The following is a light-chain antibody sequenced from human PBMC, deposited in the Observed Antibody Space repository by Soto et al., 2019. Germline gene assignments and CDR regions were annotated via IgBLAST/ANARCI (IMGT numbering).Light chain of an antibody. CDR1: GGSIASNY. CDR3: QSSDSSNVV. V-gene: IGLV6-57*01. J-gene: IGLJ2*01. CDR2: EDN. Sequence: NFMLTQPHSVSESPGKTVTISCTRSGGSIASNYVQWYQQRPGSSPTTVIYEDNQRPSGVPDRFSGSIDSSSNSASLTISGLKTEDEADYYCQSSDSSNVVFGGGTKLTVL.